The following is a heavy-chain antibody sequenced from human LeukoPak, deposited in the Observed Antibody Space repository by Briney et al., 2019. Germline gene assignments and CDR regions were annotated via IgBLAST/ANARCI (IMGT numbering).Heavy chain of an antibody. CDR2: VFYSGST. CDR1: GGSINYDY. D-gene: IGHD4-17*01. V-gene: IGHV4-59*01. J-gene: IGHJ4*02. Sequence: SETLSLTCTVSGGSINYDYWSWIRQPPGKGLEWIGYVFYSGSTYYSPSLRGRVTMSVDTSKNQFSLRLSSLTASDTAVYYCAGYQRTGLSATGLDYWGQGILVTVSS. CDR3: AGYQRTGLSATGLDY.